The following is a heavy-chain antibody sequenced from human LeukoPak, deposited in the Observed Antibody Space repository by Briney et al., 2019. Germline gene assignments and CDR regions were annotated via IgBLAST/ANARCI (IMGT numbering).Heavy chain of an antibody. CDR1: GYTFTGYY. Sequence: ASVKVSCKASGYTFTGYYMHWVRQAPGQGLEWMGRINPNSGGTNYAQKFQGRVTMTRDTSISTAYMELSRLRSDDTAVYYCARADIVVVPAADFDYWGQGTLVTVSS. D-gene: IGHD2-2*01. V-gene: IGHV1-2*06. CDR3: ARADIVVVPAADFDY. CDR2: INPNSGGT. J-gene: IGHJ4*02.